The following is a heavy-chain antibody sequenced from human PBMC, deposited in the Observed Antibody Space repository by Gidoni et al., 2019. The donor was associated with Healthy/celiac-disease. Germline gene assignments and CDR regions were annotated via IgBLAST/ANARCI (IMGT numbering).Heavy chain of an antibody. CDR2: IIPIFGTA. V-gene: IGHV1-69*01. CDR3: ARTAYCGGDCPRPFDY. CDR1: GGPFSSCA. J-gene: IGHJ4*02. D-gene: IGHD2-21*02. Sequence: QVQLVQSGDEVKKPGSSVKVSCKASGGPFSSCAISWVRQAPGQGLGWMGGIIPIFGTANYAQKFQGRVTITADESTSTAYMELSSLRSEDTAVDYCARTAYCGGDCPRPFDYWGQGTLVTVSS.